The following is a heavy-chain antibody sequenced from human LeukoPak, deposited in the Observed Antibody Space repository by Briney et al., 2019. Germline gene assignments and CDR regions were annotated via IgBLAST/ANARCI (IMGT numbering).Heavy chain of an antibody. V-gene: IGHV1-3*01. CDR1: GYTFTSYA. Sequence: GASVKVSCKASGYTFTSYAMHWVRQAPGQRLEWMGWINAGNDNTKYSQKFQGRVTITRDTSASTAYMELSGLRSEDTAVYYCARDLGYCTGGTCYPNWFDPWGQGTLVTVSS. CDR3: ARDLGYCTGGTCYPNWFDP. J-gene: IGHJ5*02. D-gene: IGHD2-15*01. CDR2: INAGNDNT.